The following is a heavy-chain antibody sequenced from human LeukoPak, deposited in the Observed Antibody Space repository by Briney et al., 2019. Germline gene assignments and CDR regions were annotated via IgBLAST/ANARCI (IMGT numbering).Heavy chain of an antibody. Sequence: SETLSLTCTVSGGSIRSDYWSWIRQPPGKGLERIGYIYNSGSTNYSPSPRVSISADTSKNQFSLELSSVTAADTAVYYCARHLEGHYYMDVWGKGTTVTVSS. J-gene: IGHJ6*03. V-gene: IGHV4-59*08. CDR1: GGSIRSDY. D-gene: IGHD1-1*01. CDR3: ARHLEGHYYMDV. CDR2: IYNSGST.